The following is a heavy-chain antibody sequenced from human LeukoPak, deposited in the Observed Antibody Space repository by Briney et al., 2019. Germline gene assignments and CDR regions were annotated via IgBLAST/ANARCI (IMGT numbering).Heavy chain of an antibody. CDR2: ISYDGSNK. Sequence: GSLRLSCAVSGLTFSIYGMHWVRQAPGKGLEWVAVISYDGSNKYYADSVKGRFTISRDNSKNTLYLQMNSLRAEDTAVYYCARDWGIAAAGSLDYWGQGTLVTVSS. J-gene: IGHJ4*02. CDR1: GLTFSIYG. D-gene: IGHD6-13*01. CDR3: ARDWGIAAAGSLDY. V-gene: IGHV3-30*19.